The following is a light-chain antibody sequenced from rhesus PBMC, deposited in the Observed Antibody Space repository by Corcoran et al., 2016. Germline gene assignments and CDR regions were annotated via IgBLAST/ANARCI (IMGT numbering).Light chain of an antibody. J-gene: IGKJ3*01. CDR3: QQRNTFPFT. Sequence: DIQLTQSPSSLSASVGDRVTLPCRESQGITRYLAWYQQNSGKAPKLLIFVASSLQSGAPSRFSGSGSWIDFTLTISRVQPEDIATYYCQQRNTFPFTFGPGTKLDIK. CDR1: QGITRY. CDR2: VAS. V-gene: IGKV1-38*01.